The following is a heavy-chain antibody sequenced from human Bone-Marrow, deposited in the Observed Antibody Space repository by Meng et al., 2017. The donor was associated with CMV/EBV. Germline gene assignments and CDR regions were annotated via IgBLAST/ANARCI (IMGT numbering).Heavy chain of an antibody. CDR2: ISGSGGST. Sequence: GESLKISCAASGFTVSSNYMSWVRQAPGKGLEWVSAISGSGGSTYYADSVEGRFTISRDNSKNTLYLQMNSLRAEDTAVYYCAKLIDSSSNDYWGQGTLVTVSS. V-gene: IGHV3-23*01. D-gene: IGHD6-13*01. CDR3: AKLIDSSSNDY. J-gene: IGHJ4*02. CDR1: GFTVSSNY.